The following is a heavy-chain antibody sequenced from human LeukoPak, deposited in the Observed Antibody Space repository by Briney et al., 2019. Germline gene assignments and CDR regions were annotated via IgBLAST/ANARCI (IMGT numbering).Heavy chain of an antibody. V-gene: IGHV3-64D*09. CDR3: AMNWNCDY. CDR2: ITNNGVST. Sequence: GGSLRLSCSASGFTFSTYAIHWVRQAPRKGLEYVSVITNNGVSTYYADSVKGRFTISRDNSKSTLYLQMSSLRAEDTAMYYCAMNWNCDYWGQGTLVTVSS. J-gene: IGHJ4*02. D-gene: IGHD1-1*01. CDR1: GFTFSTYA.